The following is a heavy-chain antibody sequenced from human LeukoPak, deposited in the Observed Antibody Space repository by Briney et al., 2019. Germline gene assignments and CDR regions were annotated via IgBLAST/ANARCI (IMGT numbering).Heavy chain of an antibody. Sequence: GGSLRLSCAASGFTFSSYAMHWVRQAPGKGLEWVAVISYDGSNKYYADSVKGRFTISRDNAKTSLYLQMNSLRAEDTAVYYCARDRTVTAGIDYWGQGTLVTVSS. CDR3: ARDRTVTAGIDY. CDR2: ISYDGSNK. CDR1: GFTFSSYA. J-gene: IGHJ4*02. D-gene: IGHD2-21*02. V-gene: IGHV3-30-3*01.